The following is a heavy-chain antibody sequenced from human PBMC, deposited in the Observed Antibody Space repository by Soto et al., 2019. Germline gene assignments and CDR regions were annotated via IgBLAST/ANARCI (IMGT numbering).Heavy chain of an antibody. Sequence: ASVKVSCKASGYTFTSYYIHWVRQAPGQGLEWMGIINPSGGSTSYAQKFQGRVTMTRDTSTSTVYMELSSLRSEDTAVYYCAREGGITIFGVVIQNNWFDPWGQGTLVTVSS. J-gene: IGHJ5*02. CDR2: INPSGGST. CDR1: GYTFTSYY. V-gene: IGHV1-46*01. D-gene: IGHD3-3*01. CDR3: AREGGITIFGVVIQNNWFDP.